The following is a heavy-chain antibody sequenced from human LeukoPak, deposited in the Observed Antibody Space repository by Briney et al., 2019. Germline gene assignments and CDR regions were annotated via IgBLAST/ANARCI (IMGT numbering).Heavy chain of an antibody. CDR3: ARRRSPIAVAADPLAY. D-gene: IGHD6-19*01. CDR1: GCSCSNYG. Sequence: ASVKVSCKASGCSCSNYGVSWVRQAPGQGLEWMGWISPYNGNTNYAQKFQGRVTMTTDTSTSTAYMELRSLRSDDTAVYYCARRRSPIAVAADPLAYWGQGTLVTVSS. J-gene: IGHJ4*02. V-gene: IGHV1-18*01. CDR2: ISPYNGNT.